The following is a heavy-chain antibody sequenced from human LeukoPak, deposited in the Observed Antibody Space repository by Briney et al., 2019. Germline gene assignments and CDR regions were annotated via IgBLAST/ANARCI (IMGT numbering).Heavy chain of an antibody. CDR2: VSGSGGIT. D-gene: IGHD6-19*01. J-gene: IGHJ4*02. CDR1: GFTFNSYA. CDR3: AKTTAGNSSGRNPGWPVDY. V-gene: IGHV3-23*01. Sequence: GGSLRLSCAASGFTFNSYAMTWVRQAPGKGLEWVSHVSGSGGITYYADSVKGRFTIFRDNSKNTLYLQMDSLRAEDTAVYYCAKTTAGNSSGRNPGWPVDYWGQGTLVTVSS.